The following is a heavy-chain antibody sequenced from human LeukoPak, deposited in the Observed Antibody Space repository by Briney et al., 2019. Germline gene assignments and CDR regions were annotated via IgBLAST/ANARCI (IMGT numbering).Heavy chain of an antibody. CDR3: ARSDRDSDWFIDDY. V-gene: IGHV3-21*01. D-gene: IGHD3-9*01. CDR1: GFTFSSYS. CDR2: TDTTSQCI. J-gene: IGHJ4*02. Sequence: GGSLRLSCAASGFTFSSYSMNWVRQSPGKGLEWVASTDTTSQCIFYPDSVKGRFTISRDNTRNSLYLQMHSLRAEDSGLYYCARSDRDSDWFIDDYWGQGTLVTVSS.